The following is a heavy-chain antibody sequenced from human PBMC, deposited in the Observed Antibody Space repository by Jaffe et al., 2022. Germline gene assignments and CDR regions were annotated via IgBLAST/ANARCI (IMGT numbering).Heavy chain of an antibody. CDR3: ARESAQYHDAFDI. CDR2: IKQDGSEK. CDR1: GFTFSSYW. J-gene: IGHJ3*02. D-gene: IGHD4-4*01. Sequence: EVQLVESGGGLVQPGGSLRLSCAASGFTFSSYWMSWVRQAPGKGLEWVANIKQDGSEKYYVDSVKGRFTISRDNAKNSLYLQMNSLRAEDTAVYYCARESAQYHDAFDIWGQGTMVTVSS. V-gene: IGHV3-7*01.